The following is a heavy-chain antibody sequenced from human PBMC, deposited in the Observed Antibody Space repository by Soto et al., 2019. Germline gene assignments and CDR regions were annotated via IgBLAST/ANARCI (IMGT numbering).Heavy chain of an antibody. V-gene: IGHV3-23*01. J-gene: IGHJ4*02. CDR3: AAHMAARLPAY. CDR2: ISDTGGVT. D-gene: IGHD6-6*01. Sequence: GGSLRLSCAASGSTFSTYGMSWVRQAPGKGLDWVSAISDTGGVTYYADSVKGRFTISRDNSKSTLYLQMYSLRAEDTAVYYCAAHMAARLPAYWGQGALVTVSS. CDR1: GSTFSTYG.